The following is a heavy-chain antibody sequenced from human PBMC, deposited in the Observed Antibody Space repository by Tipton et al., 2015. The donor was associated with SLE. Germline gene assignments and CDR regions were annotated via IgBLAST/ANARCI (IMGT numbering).Heavy chain of an antibody. CDR1: GGSISSYF. V-gene: IGHV4-59*01. CDR3: ARDRGRAYYEFWSAEGWFDP. D-gene: IGHD3-3*01. J-gene: IGHJ5*02. CDR2: IYYSGRT. Sequence: TLSLTCTVSGGSISSYFWSWIRQPPGKGLEWIGYIYYSGRTNHNPSLKSRVTISVDTSKNQFSLKLSSVTAADTAVYYCARDRGRAYYEFWSAEGWFDPWGQGTLVTDSS.